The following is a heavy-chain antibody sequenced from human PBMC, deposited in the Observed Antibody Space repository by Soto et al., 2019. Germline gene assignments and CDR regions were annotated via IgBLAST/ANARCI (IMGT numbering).Heavy chain of an antibody. D-gene: IGHD5-12*01. J-gene: IGHJ3*02. CDR1: GGCISSGGYY. CDR3: ARDRSGYDLGAFDI. Sequence: QVQLQESGPGLVKPSQTLSLTCTVSGGCISSGGYYWSWIRQHPGKGLEWIGYIYYSGSTYYNPSLKSRVTISVDTSKNQFSLKLSSVTAADTAVYYCARDRSGYDLGAFDIWGQGTMVTVSS. V-gene: IGHV4-31*03. CDR2: IYYSGST.